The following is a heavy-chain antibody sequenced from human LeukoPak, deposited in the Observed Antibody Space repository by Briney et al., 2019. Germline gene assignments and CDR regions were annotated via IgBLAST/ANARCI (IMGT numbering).Heavy chain of an antibody. CDR3: ARRTFLTGSFDL. Sequence: PSETLSLTCTVSGGSISGSTYYWDWIRQPPGKGLEWIASIFYSGTTYYNPSLRSRVTISVDTSKNRFSLKLSSVTATDTSVYYCARRTFLTGSFDLWGRGTLVTVSS. CDR1: GGSISGSTYY. J-gene: IGHJ2*01. CDR2: IFYSGTT. V-gene: IGHV4-39*01. D-gene: IGHD2/OR15-2a*01.